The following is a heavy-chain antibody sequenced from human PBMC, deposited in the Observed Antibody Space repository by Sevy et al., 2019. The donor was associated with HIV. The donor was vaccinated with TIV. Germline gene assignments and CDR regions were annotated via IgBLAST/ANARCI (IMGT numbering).Heavy chain of an antibody. CDR1: GFTFSSYG. J-gene: IGHJ4*02. CDR2: TSYDGSNK. Sequence: GGSLRLSCAASGFTFSSYGMHWVRQAPGKGLEWVAVTSYDGSNKYYADSVKGRFTISRDNSKNTLYLQMNSLRVEDTAVYYCAEVPRGSSYPNIDYWGQGTLVTVSS. D-gene: IGHD5-18*01. CDR3: AEVPRGSSYPNIDY. V-gene: IGHV3-30*18.